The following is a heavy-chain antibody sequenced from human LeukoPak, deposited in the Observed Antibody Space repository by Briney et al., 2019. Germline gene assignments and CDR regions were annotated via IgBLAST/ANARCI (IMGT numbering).Heavy chain of an antibody. D-gene: IGHD2-21*01. CDR3: VNPQKTYCETLHCHSFDI. Sequence: GGSLRLSCTASGFTFDDWPMQWVRQAPGKGLEWVSLISWDGVAFYADSMKGRFTVSRDNSKSTLFLQLHSLRPEDTALYYCVNPQKTYCETLHCHSFDIWGQGKMVTVSS. V-gene: IGHV3-43D*03. CDR1: GFTFDDWP. J-gene: IGHJ3*02. CDR2: ISWDGVA.